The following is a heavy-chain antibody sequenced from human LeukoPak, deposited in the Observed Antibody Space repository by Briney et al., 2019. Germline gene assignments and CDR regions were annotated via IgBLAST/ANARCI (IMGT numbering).Heavy chain of an antibody. Sequence: GGSLRLSCVASGFTFSSYWMSWVRQAPGKGLEWVANIKKDGSEKYYVDSVKGRFTISRDNAKTSLYLQMNSLRVDDTAFYYCARDLSGVAGYTYGRGIDYWGQGTLVTVSS. J-gene: IGHJ4*02. CDR1: GFTFSSYW. D-gene: IGHD5-18*01. CDR2: IKKDGSEK. V-gene: IGHV3-7*01. CDR3: ARDLSGVAGYTYGRGIDY.